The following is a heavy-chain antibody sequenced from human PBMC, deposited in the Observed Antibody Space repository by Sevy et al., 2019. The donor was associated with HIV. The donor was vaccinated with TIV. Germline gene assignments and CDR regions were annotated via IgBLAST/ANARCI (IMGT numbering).Heavy chain of an antibody. V-gene: IGHV3-48*03. CDR3: AGIFLSLVSSDGAFDI. J-gene: IGHJ3*02. D-gene: IGHD3-3*01. CDR2: ISSSGSTI. Sequence: GGSLRLSCAASGFTFSSYEMNWVRQAPGKGLEWVSYISSSGSTIYYADSVKGRFTISRDNAKNTLYLQMNSLRAEDTAVYYCAGIFLSLVSSDGAFDIWGQGTMVTVSS. CDR1: GFTFSSYE.